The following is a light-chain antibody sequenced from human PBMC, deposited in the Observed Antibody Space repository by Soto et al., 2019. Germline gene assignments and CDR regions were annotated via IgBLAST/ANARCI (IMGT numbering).Light chain of an antibody. Sequence: EIVLTQSPGTLSLSPAERATISCRASESVRGSYLAWYQQKAGQAPRLLIFSASRSATSNPDRFNGSGSVTNISLTIGRLDPEDFEVYHCHQYGATPLTFCYATKLQIK. J-gene: IGKJ1*01. CDR3: HQYGATPLT. CDR2: SAS. V-gene: IGKV3-20*01. CDR1: ESVRGSY.